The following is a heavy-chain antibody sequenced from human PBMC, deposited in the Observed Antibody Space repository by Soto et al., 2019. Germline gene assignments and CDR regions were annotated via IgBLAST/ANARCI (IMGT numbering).Heavy chain of an antibody. J-gene: IGHJ4*02. Sequence: QVHLVQPGAEVKKPGASVKVSCKASGYTFTSYGITWVRQAPGQGLEWMGWISAHNGNTDYAPKLQGRVIVTRDTSTSTAYMELRSLISDDTAVYYCARGRYGDYSGQGPLVTVSS. CDR3: ARGRYGDY. V-gene: IGHV1-18*01. D-gene: IGHD1-1*01. CDR2: ISAHNGNT. CDR1: GYTFTSYG.